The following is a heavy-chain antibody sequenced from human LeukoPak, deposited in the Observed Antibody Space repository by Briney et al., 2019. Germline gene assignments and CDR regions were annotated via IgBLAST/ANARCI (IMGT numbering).Heavy chain of an antibody. J-gene: IGHJ4*02. CDR1: GGSFSGYY. Sequence: SETLSLTCAVYGGSFSGYYWSWIRQPPGKGLEWIGEINHSGSTNYNPSLKSRVTISVDTSKNQFSLKLSSVTAADTAVYYSARVGYYYGSGSYYFDYWGQGTLVTVSS. CDR2: INHSGST. CDR3: ARVGYYYGSGSYYFDY. V-gene: IGHV4-34*01. D-gene: IGHD3-10*01.